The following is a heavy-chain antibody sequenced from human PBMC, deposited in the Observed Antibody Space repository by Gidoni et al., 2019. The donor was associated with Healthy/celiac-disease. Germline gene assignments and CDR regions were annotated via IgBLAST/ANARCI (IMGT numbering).Heavy chain of an antibody. J-gene: IGHJ6*02. V-gene: IGHV3-7*03. D-gene: IGHD3-10*01. CDR3: AREGWFGELFMSDGMDV. CDR2: MKQDGSEK. CDR1: GFPFSSYW. Sequence: EVQLVESGGGLVQPGGSLSLSCAASGFPFSSYWVSWVRQAPGKGLEWVANMKQDGSEKYYVDAVKGRFTISRDNAKNSLYLQMNSLRAEDTAVYYCAREGWFGELFMSDGMDVWGQGTTVTVSS.